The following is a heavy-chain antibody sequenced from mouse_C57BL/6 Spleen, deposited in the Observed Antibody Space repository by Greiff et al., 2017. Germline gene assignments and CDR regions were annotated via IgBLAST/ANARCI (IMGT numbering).Heavy chain of an antibody. CDR2: ISYSGST. CDR3: AREGGSGAMDY. V-gene: IGHV3-1*01. Sequence: EVQGVESGPGMVKPSQSLSLTCTVTGYSITSGYDWHWIRHFPGNKLEWMGYISYSGSTNYNPSLKSRISITHDTSKNHFFLKLNSVTTEDTATYYCAREGGSGAMDYWGQGTSVTVSS. CDR1: GYSITSGYD. J-gene: IGHJ4*01.